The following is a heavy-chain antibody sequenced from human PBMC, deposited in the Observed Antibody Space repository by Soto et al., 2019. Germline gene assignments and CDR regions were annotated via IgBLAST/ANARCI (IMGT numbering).Heavy chain of an antibody. J-gene: IGHJ6*02. CDR2: IDPSDSYT. V-gene: IGHV5-10-1*01. Sequence: GESLKISCKGSGYSFTSYWISWVRQMPGKGLEWMGRIDPSDSYTNYSPSFQGHVTISADKSISTAYLQWSSLKASDTAMYYCERHRPEDYGYYGMDVWGQGTTVTVSS. CDR3: ERHRPEDYGYYGMDV. CDR1: GYSFTSYW.